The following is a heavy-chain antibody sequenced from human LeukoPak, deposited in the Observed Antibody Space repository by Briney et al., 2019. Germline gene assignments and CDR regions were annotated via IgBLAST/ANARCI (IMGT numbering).Heavy chain of an antibody. Sequence: PGGSLRLSCAASGFTFSSYWMHWVRQAPGKGLVWVSRINSDGSSTSYADPVKGRFTISRDNAKNTLYLQMNSLGAEDTAVYYCARVIGWDDYVWGSYRPFDYWGQGTLVTVSS. CDR3: ARVIGWDDYVWGSYRPFDY. V-gene: IGHV3-74*01. CDR2: INSDGSST. J-gene: IGHJ4*02. CDR1: GFTFSSYW. D-gene: IGHD3-16*02.